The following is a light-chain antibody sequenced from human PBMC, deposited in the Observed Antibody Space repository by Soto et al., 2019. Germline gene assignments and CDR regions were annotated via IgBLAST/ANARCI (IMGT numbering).Light chain of an antibody. J-gene: IGLJ1*01. CDR1: TSDVGRYNY. CDR3: NSYTSSSTYV. CDR2: DVS. Sequence: QSALTQPASVSGSPGQSITISCTGTTSDVGRYNYVSWYQQHPGKAPKLIIYDVSNRPSGVSNRFSGSKSGNKASLTISGLQSEDEAHYYCNSYTSSSTYVFATGNKLTVL. V-gene: IGLV2-14*01.